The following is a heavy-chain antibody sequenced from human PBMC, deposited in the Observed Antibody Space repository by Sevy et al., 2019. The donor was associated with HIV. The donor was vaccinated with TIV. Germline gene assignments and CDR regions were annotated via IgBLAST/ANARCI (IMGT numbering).Heavy chain of an antibody. D-gene: IGHD5-12*01. CDR1: GFTFSSYA. Sequence: GGSLRLSCAASGFTFSSYAISWVRQAPGKGLEWVSAISGSGGSTYYADSVKGRFTISRDNSKNTLYLQMNSLRAEDTAVYYCAKDHSGYDYYNYFDYWGQGTLVTVSS. J-gene: IGHJ4*02. CDR3: AKDHSGYDYYNYFDY. V-gene: IGHV3-23*01. CDR2: ISGSGGST.